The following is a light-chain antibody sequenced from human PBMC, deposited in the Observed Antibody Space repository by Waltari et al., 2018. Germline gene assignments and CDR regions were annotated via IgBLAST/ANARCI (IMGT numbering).Light chain of an antibody. J-gene: IGLJ3*02. Sequence: QSILTQPPSASGTTGQRVTIYCSGTYSHVGNNVVNWYQQLPGTVPKLLIYRNDQRPSGVPDRFSGSKSGTSASLAISGLRSEDDAHYFCASWDDSPSGRWVFGGGTKVTVL. CDR2: RND. V-gene: IGLV1-47*01. CDR3: ASWDDSPSGRWV. CDR1: YSHVGNNV.